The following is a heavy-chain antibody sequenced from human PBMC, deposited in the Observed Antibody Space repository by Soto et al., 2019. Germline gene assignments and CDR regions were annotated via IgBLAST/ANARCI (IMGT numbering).Heavy chain of an antibody. J-gene: IGHJ4*02. V-gene: IGHV1-69*04. Sequence: GASVKVPCKASGGTFSSYTISWVRQAPGQGLEWMGRIIPILGIANYAQKFQGRVTITADKSTSTAYMELGSLRSEDTAVYYCARDLLDIVVVPASYGFDYWGQGTLVTVSS. CDR2: IIPILGIA. CDR1: GGTFSSYT. D-gene: IGHD2-2*03. CDR3: ARDLLDIVVVPASYGFDY.